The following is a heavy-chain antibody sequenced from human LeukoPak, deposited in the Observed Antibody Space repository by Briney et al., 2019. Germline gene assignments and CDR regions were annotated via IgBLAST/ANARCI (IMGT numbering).Heavy chain of an antibody. Sequence: GESLKISCKGSGYSFTSYWIGWVRQMPGKGLEWMGIIYPGDSDTRYSPSFQGQVTISADKSISTASLQWSRLKASDTAMYYCCRRNSHGRDGPLDYWGQGTLVTVSS. CDR1: GYSFTSYW. CDR2: IYPGDSDT. CDR3: CRRNSHGRDGPLDY. D-gene: IGHD2/OR15-2a*01. V-gene: IGHV5-51*01. J-gene: IGHJ4*02.